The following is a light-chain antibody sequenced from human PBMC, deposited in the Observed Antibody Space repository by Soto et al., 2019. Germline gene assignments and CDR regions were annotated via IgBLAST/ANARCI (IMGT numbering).Light chain of an antibody. CDR1: QGLVYSDGNTY. CDR2: QVS. V-gene: IGKV2-30*01. CDR3: MQGTHWPWT. Sequence: DVVRTQSPLSLPVTLGQPASISCRSSQGLVYSDGNTYFNWFQQRPGQSPRRLIYQVSKRDSGATDRFSGSGSGTDFPRKISRVEADDVGVYSCMQGTHWPWTFGQGTKVEIK. J-gene: IGKJ1*01.